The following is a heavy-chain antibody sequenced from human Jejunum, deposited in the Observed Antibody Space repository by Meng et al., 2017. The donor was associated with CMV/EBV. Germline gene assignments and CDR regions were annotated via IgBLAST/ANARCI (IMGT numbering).Heavy chain of an antibody. CDR1: FSSYT. D-gene: IGHD3-22*01. J-gene: IGHJ4*02. CDR2: ISSTSSSM. CDR3: ARFGTMIVVEDVDYFDY. Sequence: FSSYTMNWVSQGPGKGLEWVSPISSTSSSMYYADSVKGRFTISRDNAKNSLYLQMNSLRAEDTAVYYCARFGTMIVVEDVDYFDYWGQGTVVTVSS. V-gene: IGHV3-21*01.